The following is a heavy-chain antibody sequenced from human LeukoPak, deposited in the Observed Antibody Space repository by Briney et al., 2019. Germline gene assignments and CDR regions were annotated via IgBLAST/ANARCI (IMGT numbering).Heavy chain of an antibody. V-gene: IGHV4-34*01. CDR2: INHSGST. CDR1: GGSFSGYY. D-gene: IGHD6-19*01. J-gene: IGHJ1*01. Sequence: PSETLSLTCAVYGGSFSGYYWSWLRQPPGKGLEWIGEINHSGSTNYNPSLKSRVTISVDTSKNQFSLKLSSVTAADTAVYYCARVGSSGSFQHWGQGTLVTVSS. CDR3: ARVGSSGSFQH.